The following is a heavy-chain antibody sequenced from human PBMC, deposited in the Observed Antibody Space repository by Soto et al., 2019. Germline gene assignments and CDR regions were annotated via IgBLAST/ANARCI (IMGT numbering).Heavy chain of an antibody. CDR2: MNPNSGNT. CDR3: ARDLVRGITGTTTAFDI. J-gene: IGHJ3*02. Sequence: GASVKVSCKASGYTFTSYDINWVRQATGQGLEWMGWMNPNSGNTGYAQKFQGRVTMTRNTSISTAYMELSSLRSEDTAVYYCARDLVRGITGTTTAFDIWGQGTMVTVSS. CDR1: GYTFTSYD. V-gene: IGHV1-8*01. D-gene: IGHD1-7*01.